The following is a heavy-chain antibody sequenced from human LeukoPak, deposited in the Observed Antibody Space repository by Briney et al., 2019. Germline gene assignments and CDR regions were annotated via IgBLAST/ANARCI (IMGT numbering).Heavy chain of an antibody. CDR2: INHSGST. CDR3: ARRWGSSSNYYYMDV. V-gene: IGHV4-34*01. Sequence: SETLSLTCAVYGGSFSGYYWSWIRQPPGKGLEWIGEINHSGSTNYNPSLKSRVTISVDTSKNQFSLKLSSVTATDTAVYYCARRWGSSSNYYYMDVWGKGTTVTVSS. CDR1: GGSFSGYY. D-gene: IGHD6-13*01. J-gene: IGHJ6*03.